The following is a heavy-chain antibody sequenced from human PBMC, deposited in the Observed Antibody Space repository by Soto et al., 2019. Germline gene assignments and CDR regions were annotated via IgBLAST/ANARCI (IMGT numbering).Heavy chain of an antibody. CDR1: GFTFSSYA. Sequence: GGSLRLSCAASGFTFSSYAMSWVRQAPGKGLEWVSAISGSGGSTYYADSVKGRFTISRDNSKNTLYLQMNSLRAEDTAVYYCAKPGYCSGGSCYEPGAFDIWGQGTMVTVSS. D-gene: IGHD2-15*01. CDR2: ISGSGGST. CDR3: AKPGYCSGGSCYEPGAFDI. J-gene: IGHJ3*02. V-gene: IGHV3-23*01.